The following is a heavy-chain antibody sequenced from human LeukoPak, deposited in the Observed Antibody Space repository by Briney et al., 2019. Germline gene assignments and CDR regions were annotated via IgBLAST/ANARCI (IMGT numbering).Heavy chain of an antibody. CDR2: ISSSSSTI. V-gene: IGHV3-48*01. CDR1: GFTFSSYE. Sequence: GGSLRLSCAASGFTFSSYEMNWVRQAPGKGLEWVSYISSSSSTIYYADSVKGRFTISRDNAKNSLYLQMNSLRAEDTAVYYCARAPSYFDYWGQGTLVTVSS. D-gene: IGHD3-10*01. CDR3: ARAPSYFDY. J-gene: IGHJ4*02.